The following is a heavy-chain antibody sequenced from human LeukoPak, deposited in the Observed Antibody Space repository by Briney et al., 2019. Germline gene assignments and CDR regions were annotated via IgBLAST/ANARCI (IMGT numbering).Heavy chain of an antibody. CDR3: ARSPKQSFDCSSTSCYNNWFDP. D-gene: IGHD2-2*01. Sequence: GASVKVSCKASGGTFSSYAISWVRQAPGQGLEWMGGIIPIFGTANYAQKFQGRVTITADESTSTAYMELSSLRSEDTAVYYCARSPKQSFDCSSTSCYNNWFDPWGQGTLVTVSS. CDR2: IIPIFGTA. J-gene: IGHJ5*02. V-gene: IGHV1-69*13. CDR1: GGTFSSYA.